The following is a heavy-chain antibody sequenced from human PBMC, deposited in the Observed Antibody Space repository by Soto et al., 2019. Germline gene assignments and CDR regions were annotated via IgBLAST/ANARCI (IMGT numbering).Heavy chain of an antibody. CDR3: ARGGIMWTQYSFAY. Sequence: SETLSLTCTVSGDSVSNTNYFWSWIRQPPGKGLEWIGYVYYTGTTDYNPSFKSRVTMSIDPSKNQFSLKVNSVTAADTAVYFCARGGIMWTQYSFAYWGQGAPVTVSS. CDR1: GDSVSNTNYF. D-gene: IGHD5-18*01. CDR2: VYYTGTT. V-gene: IGHV4-61*01. J-gene: IGHJ4*02.